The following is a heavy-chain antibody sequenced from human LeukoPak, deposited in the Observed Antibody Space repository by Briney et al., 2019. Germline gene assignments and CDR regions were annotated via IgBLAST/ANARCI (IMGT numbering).Heavy chain of an antibody. V-gene: IGHV3-64D*06. D-gene: IGHD3-16*01. CDR3: ARAWGPYPYFDY. CDR2: VTNNGGST. CDR1: GFTFSTYA. Sequence: GGSLRLSCSASGFTFSTYAMHWVRQAPGKGLEYVSAVTNNGGSTYYADSVKGRFTISRDNSKNTLYLQMSSLRAEDTAVYYCARAWGPYPYFDYWGQGTLVTVSS. J-gene: IGHJ4*02.